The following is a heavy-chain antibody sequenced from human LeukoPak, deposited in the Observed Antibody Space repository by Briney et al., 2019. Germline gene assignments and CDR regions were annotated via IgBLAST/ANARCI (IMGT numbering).Heavy chain of an antibody. D-gene: IGHD6-6*01. CDR1: GYTFTSYD. CDR3: ARGLIAARPDDDY. CDR2: MNPNSGNT. Sequence: ASVKVSCKASGYTFTSYDINWVRQATGQGLEWMGWMNPNSGNTGYAQKFQGRVTMTRNTSISTVYMELSSLRSEDTAVYYCARGLIAARPDDDYWGQGTLVTVSS. J-gene: IGHJ4*02. V-gene: IGHV1-8*01.